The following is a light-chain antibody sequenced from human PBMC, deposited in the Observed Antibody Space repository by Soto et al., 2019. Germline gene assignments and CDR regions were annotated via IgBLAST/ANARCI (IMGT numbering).Light chain of an antibody. CDR1: QSVSNSY. CDR2: GAS. Sequence: EIVLTQPPGTLSLSPGERATLSCRASQSVSNSYLAWYQQKPGQAPRLLIYGASSRATGIPDRFSGSGSGTDFGLTISRLEPEDFAVYYCQQYGSSPFTVGPGTKVDIK. CDR3: QQYGSSPFT. V-gene: IGKV3-20*01. J-gene: IGKJ3*01.